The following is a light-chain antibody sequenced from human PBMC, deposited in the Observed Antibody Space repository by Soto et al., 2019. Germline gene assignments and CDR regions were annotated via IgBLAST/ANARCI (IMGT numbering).Light chain of an antibody. CDR1: SSDVGGYNY. J-gene: IGLJ2*01. Sequence: QSALTQPRSVSGSPGQSVTISCTGTSSDVGGYNYVSWYQQHPGKAPKLMIYDVSKRPSGVPDRFSGSKSGNTASLTISGLQAEDEPDYYCCSYAGSYTFGVVFGGGTKVTVL. CDR3: CSYAGSYTFGVV. V-gene: IGLV2-11*01. CDR2: DVS.